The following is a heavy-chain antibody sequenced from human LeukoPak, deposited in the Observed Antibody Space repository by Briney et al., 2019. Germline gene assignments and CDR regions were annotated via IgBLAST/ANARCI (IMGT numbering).Heavy chain of an antibody. CDR3: ARGEDFKSSRFDP. V-gene: IGHV4-59*11. J-gene: IGHJ5*02. D-gene: IGHD1-26*01. CDR2: IYYSGTI. Sequence: PSETLSLTCTVSGGSITGHYWNWIRRPPGKGLEWIGYIYYSGTIKYNPSLKSRVTISVDTSKNQFSLKLSSVTAADTAVYYCARGEDFKSSRFDPWGQGTLVTVSS. CDR1: GGSITGHY.